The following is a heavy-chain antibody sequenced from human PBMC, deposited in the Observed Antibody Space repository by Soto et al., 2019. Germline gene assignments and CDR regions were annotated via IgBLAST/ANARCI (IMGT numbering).Heavy chain of an antibody. CDR3: ASSPKAVGGTPYYFDY. V-gene: IGHV3-23*01. D-gene: IGHD6-19*01. Sequence: GGSLRLSCAASGFTFSRYAMSWVRQAPGKGLEWVSSISTSDHTTYYADSVKGRFTISTDNSKNTLYVQMNGLRVEDTAVYYCASSPKAVGGTPYYFDYWGQGALVTVSS. J-gene: IGHJ4*02. CDR2: ISTSDHTT. CDR1: GFTFSRYA.